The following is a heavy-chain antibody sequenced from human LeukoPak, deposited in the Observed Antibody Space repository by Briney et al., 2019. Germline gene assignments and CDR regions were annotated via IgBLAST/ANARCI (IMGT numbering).Heavy chain of an antibody. CDR1: GFTFETYV. Sequence: GGSLRLSCAGSGFTFETYVMTWVRQAPGKGLEWVSVIGPSGAVTHYAESVKGRFTISRDNSKNTLYLQMNSLRVEDTAIYFCAKYATGYAPNFDYWGKGTLVTVSS. V-gene: IGHV3-23*01. J-gene: IGHJ4*02. CDR2: IGPSGAVT. CDR3: AKYATGYAPNFDY. D-gene: IGHD5-12*01.